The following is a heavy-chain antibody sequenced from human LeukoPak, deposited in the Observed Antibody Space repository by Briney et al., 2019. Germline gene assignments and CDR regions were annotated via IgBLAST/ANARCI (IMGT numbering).Heavy chain of an antibody. CDR3: ARVACSGGSCYFDY. D-gene: IGHD2-15*01. J-gene: IGHJ4*02. Sequence: GASVKVSCKASGGTFSSCAISWVRQAPGQGLEWMGGIIPIFGTANYAQKFQGRVTITADESTSTAYMELSSLRSEDTAVYYCARVACSGGSCYFDYWGQGTLVTVSS. CDR1: GGTFSSCA. V-gene: IGHV1-69*13. CDR2: IIPIFGTA.